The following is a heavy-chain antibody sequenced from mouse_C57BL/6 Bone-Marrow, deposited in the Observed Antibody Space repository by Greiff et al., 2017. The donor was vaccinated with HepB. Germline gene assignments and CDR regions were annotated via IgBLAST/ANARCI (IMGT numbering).Heavy chain of an antibody. D-gene: IGHD1-1*01. J-gene: IGHJ2*01. CDR1: GYTFTDYE. V-gene: IGHV1-15*01. CDR2: IDPETGGT. Sequence: VKLQESGAELVRPGASVTLSCKASGYTFTDYEMHWVKQTPVHGLEWIGAIDPETGGTAYNQKFKGKAILTADKSSSTAYMELRSLTSEDSAVYYCTRTHYGSSGYWGQGTTLTVSS. CDR3: TRTHYGSSGY.